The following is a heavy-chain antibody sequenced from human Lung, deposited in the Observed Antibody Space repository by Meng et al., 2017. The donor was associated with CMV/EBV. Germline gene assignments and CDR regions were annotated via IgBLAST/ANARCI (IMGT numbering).Heavy chain of an antibody. CDR1: GLPFAEYA. V-gene: IGHV3-9*03. CDR2: ISWTGRDT. D-gene: IGHD3-10*01. J-gene: IGHJ4*02. CDR3: TKSSERYSYYFENSIDY. Sequence: SLRLXXEASGLPFAEYAMHWVRQVPGEGLEWVSAISWTGRDTVYADSVQGRFTISRDNAKNSLYLQMNSLRLEDMALYYCTKSSERYSYYFENSIDYWGQGXLVTVSS.